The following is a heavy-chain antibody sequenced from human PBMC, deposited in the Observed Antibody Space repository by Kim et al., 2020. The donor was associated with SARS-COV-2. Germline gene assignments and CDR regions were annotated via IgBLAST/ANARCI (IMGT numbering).Heavy chain of an antibody. V-gene: IGHV4-59*01. J-gene: IGHJ5*02. CDR3: ARTMQHFSMVRGVWRFDP. D-gene: IGHD3-10*01. Sequence: LQSRVTLSVDTSKNQFSLKLSSVTAAETAVYYCARTMQHFSMVRGVWRFDPWGQGTLVTVSS.